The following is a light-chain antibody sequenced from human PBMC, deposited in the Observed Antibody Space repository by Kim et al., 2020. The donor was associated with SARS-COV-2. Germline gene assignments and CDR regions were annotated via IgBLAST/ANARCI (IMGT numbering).Light chain of an antibody. V-gene: IGLV2-14*03. Sequence: GQSITISCTGTRSDVGSYNHVSWHQQHPGKAPKVMIYDVSNRPSGVSNRFSGSKSGNTASLTISGLQAEDEADYYCASYTSSTTVAFGGGTQLTVL. CDR2: DVS. CDR1: RSDVGSYNH. CDR3: ASYTSSTTVA. J-gene: IGLJ2*01.